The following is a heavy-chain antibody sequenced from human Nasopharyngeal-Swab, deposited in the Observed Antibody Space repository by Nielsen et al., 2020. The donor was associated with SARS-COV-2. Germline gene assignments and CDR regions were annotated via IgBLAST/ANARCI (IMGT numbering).Heavy chain of an antibody. D-gene: IGHD6-19*01. V-gene: IGHV7-4-1*02. CDR2: INTNTGNP. J-gene: IGHJ4*02. Sequence: ASVKVSCKASGYTFSSDAVNWVRQAPGQGLVWMGWINTNTGNPTYARGFTGRFVFSLDTSVTTAYLDISSLEAADSAVYYCARAVMAVAGIDKWGQGTLVTVSS. CDR3: ARAVMAVAGIDK. CDR1: GYTFSSDA.